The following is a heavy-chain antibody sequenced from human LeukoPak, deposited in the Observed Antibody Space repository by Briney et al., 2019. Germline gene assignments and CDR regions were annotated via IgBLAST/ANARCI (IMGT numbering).Heavy chain of an antibody. CDR1: DGSISSNSYY. CDR3: ARVTIPAAGHAFDI. J-gene: IGHJ3*02. V-gene: IGHV4-61*02. Sequence: PSEILSLTCTVSDGSISSNSYYWSWIRQPAGKGLEWIGRIYSSGSTNYNPSLKSRVTISIDTSRDQFSLKLTSVTAADTAVYYCARVTIPAAGHAFDIWGQGTMVSVSS. D-gene: IGHD6-13*01. CDR2: IYSSGST.